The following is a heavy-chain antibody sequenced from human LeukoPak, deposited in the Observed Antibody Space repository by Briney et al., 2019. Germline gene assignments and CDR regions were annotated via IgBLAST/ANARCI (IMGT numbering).Heavy chain of an antibody. D-gene: IGHD1-1*01. V-gene: IGHV4-34*01. Sequence: PSETLSLTCAVSGGSISSGGYSWSWIRQPPGKGLEWIGEINHSGSTNYNPSLKSRVTISVDTSKNQFSLKLSSVTAADTAVYYCARGPSNEPFDYWGQGTLVTVSS. CDR3: ARGPSNEPFDY. CDR1: GGSISSGGYS. CDR2: INHSGST. J-gene: IGHJ4*02.